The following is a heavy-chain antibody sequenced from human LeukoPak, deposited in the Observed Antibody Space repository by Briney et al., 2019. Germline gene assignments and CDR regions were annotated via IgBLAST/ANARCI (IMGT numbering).Heavy chain of an antibody. D-gene: IGHD2-15*01. CDR3: ATVVRPYYFDY. J-gene: IGHJ4*02. Sequence: PSETLSLTCTVSRGSINNYYWSWIRQPAGKGLEWIGRIYSSGSTNYNPSLKSRVTISVDTSKNQFSLKLSSVTAADTAVYYCATVVRPYYFDYWGQGTLVTVSS. CDR1: RGSINNYY. V-gene: IGHV4-4*07. CDR2: IYSSGST.